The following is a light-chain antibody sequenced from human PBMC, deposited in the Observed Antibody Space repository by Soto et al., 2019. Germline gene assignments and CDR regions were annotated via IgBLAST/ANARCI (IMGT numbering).Light chain of an antibody. Sequence: QPVLTQPRSVSGSPGQSVTISCTGTSSDVGFYNYVSWYQQHPGKAPKLMIYDVSGRPSGVPDRFSGSKSGNTASLTISGLQAEDEAEYYCCSYAGSYTVIFGGGTKLTVL. V-gene: IGLV2-11*01. CDR2: DVS. J-gene: IGLJ2*01. CDR1: SSDVGFYNY. CDR3: CSYAGSYTVI.